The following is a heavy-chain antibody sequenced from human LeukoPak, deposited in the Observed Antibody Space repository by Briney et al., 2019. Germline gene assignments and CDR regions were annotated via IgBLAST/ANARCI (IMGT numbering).Heavy chain of an antibody. CDR1: GYTFTSYG. V-gene: IGHV1-18*01. J-gene: IGHJ4*02. D-gene: IGHD3-22*01. CDR3: ARRYYYDSSGYPYFDY. CDR2: ISAYNGNT. Sequence: GASVKVSCKASGYTFTSYGISWVRQAPGQGLEWMGWISAYNGNTNYAQKLQGRVTMTTDTSTSTAYMELRSLRPDDTAVYYCARRYYYDSSGYPYFDYWGQGTLVTVSS.